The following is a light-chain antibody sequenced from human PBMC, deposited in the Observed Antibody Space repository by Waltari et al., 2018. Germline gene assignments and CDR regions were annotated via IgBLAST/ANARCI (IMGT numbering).Light chain of an antibody. V-gene: IGLV1-40*01. CDR1: SSNFGAGYD. CDR2: GTT. J-gene: IGLJ3*02. Sequence: QSVLTQPPSMSGAPGQNVTIPCTGGSSNFGAGYDGNWYQQFPGTAPKLLIFGTTNRPAGVPGRFSGSRSGTSASLAIAGLQSEDEAVYYCQSFDSSLSASVFGGGTKLTVL. CDR3: QSFDSSLSASV.